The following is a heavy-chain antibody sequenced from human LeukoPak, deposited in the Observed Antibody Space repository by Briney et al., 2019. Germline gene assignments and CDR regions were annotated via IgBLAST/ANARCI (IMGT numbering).Heavy chain of an antibody. CDR1: GFTFSSYA. J-gene: IGHJ4*02. V-gene: IGHV3-64D*06. Sequence: GGSLRLSCSASGFTFSSYAMHWVRQAPGKGLEYVSAISSNGGSTYYADSVKGRFTISRDNSKNTLYLQMSSLRAEDTAVYYCVKDYDILTGYFDYWGQGTLVTVSA. CDR3: VKDYDILTGYFDY. CDR2: ISSNGGST. D-gene: IGHD3-9*01.